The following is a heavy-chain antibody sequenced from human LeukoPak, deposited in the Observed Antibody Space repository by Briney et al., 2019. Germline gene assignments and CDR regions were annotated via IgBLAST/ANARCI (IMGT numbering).Heavy chain of an antibody. V-gene: IGHV1-69*13. J-gene: IGHJ3*02. D-gene: IGHD2-2*01. CDR3: ARDRLGYCSSTSCYAFDI. Sequence: ASVKVSCKASGGTFISYAISWVGQAPGKGREWRGGIIPIFGTANYAQKLQGRVTITADESTSTAYMDLSSLRSEDTAVYYCARDRLGYCSSTSCYAFDIWGQGTMVTVSS. CDR2: IIPIFGTA. CDR1: GGTFISYA.